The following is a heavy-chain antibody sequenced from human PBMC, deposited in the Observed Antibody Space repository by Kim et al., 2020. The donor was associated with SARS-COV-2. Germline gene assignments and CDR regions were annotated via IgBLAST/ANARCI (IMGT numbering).Heavy chain of an antibody. CDR3: AILLWFGEPQENFDY. D-gene: IGHD3-10*01. CDR1: GYTFTSYY. Sequence: ASVKVSCKASGYTFTSYYMHWVRQAPGQGLEWMGIINPSGGSTSYAQKFQGRVTMTRDTYTSTVYMELSSLRYEDTAVYYCAILLWFGEPQENFDYWGQGTLVTVSS. V-gene: IGHV1-46*01. J-gene: IGHJ4*02. CDR2: INPSGGST.